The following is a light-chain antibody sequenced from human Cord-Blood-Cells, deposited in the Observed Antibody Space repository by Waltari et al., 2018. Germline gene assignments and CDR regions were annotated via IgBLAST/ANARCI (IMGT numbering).Light chain of an antibody. CDR3: QQRSNWPPMYT. J-gene: IGKJ2*01. Sequence: EIVLTQSPATLSLSPGERATLSCRASQSVSSYLAWYPQKPGQAPRLRIYDASNRATGIPARFSGSGSGTDFTLTISSLEPEDFAVYYCQQRSNWPPMYTFGQGTKLEIK. CDR2: DAS. CDR1: QSVSSY. V-gene: IGKV3-11*01.